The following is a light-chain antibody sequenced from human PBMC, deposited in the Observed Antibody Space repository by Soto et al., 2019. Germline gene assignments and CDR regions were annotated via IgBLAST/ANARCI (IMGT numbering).Light chain of an antibody. V-gene: IGLV3-21*04. CDR3: QVWDSSSDHPNYV. Sequence: SYELTQPPSVSVAPGKTARITCGGNNIGSKSVHWYQQKPGQAPVLVIYYDSDRPSGIPERFSGSNSGNTATLTISRGEAGDEADYYCQVWDSSSDHPNYVFGTGTKLTVL. J-gene: IGLJ1*01. CDR1: NIGSKS. CDR2: YDS.